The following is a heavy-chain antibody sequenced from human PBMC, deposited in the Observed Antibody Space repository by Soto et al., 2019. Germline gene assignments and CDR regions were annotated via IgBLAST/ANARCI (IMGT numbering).Heavy chain of an antibody. J-gene: IGHJ6*02. Sequence: WLSLKVSRKGSGYSFTSYWVSCVLQTAGTGLEWMRRLHPRDSYTTYRPSLQGHLTISADKSISTAHLQWSSLKASDPAMYYCARRRAARLVSYYYGMDLWGQRTTVTVSS. CDR2: LHPRDSYT. CDR1: GYSFTSYW. CDR3: ARRRAARLVSYYYGMDL. V-gene: IGHV5-10-1*01. D-gene: IGHD6-6*01.